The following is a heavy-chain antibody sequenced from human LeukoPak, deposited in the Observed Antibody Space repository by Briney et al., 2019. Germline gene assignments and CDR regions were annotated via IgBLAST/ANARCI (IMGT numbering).Heavy chain of an antibody. Sequence: GGSLRLSCAASGFTFSSYWMHWVRQAPGKGLVWVSHINSDGSTTNYADSVKGRFTISRDNAKNTLYLQMNSLRAEDTAVYYCVREQTSVTTFGMDVWGKGTTVTVSS. V-gene: IGHV3-74*01. CDR2: INSDGSTT. J-gene: IGHJ6*04. D-gene: IGHD4-17*01. CDR1: GFTFSSYW. CDR3: VREQTSVTTFGMDV.